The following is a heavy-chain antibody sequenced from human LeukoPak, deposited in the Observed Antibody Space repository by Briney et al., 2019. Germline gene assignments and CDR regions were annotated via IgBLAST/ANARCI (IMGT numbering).Heavy chain of an antibody. J-gene: IGHJ3*02. CDR2: IIAHNGNT. Sequence: GASVKDSCKASVYTFTSYGISWVRQAPGQGLECVGRIIAHNGNTNYAQTLRGRDTITTDTSTSTAYTELRSLRSDDTAVYYCARVLCTPRPYYDFWSGYLKDAFDIWGQGTMVTVSS. D-gene: IGHD3-3*01. CDR1: VYTFTSYG. CDR3: ARVLCTPRPYYDFWSGYLKDAFDI. V-gene: IGHV1-18*01.